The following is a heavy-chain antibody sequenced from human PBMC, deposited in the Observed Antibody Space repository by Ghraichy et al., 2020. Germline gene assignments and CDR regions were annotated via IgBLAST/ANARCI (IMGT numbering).Heavy chain of an antibody. CDR2: ISAYNGNT. D-gene: IGHD3-22*01. J-gene: IGHJ4*02. CDR3: ARDISYYYDSSGYYGDY. Sequence: ASLKVSCKASGYTFTSYGISWVRQAPGQGLEWMGWISAYNGNTNYAQKLQGRVTMTTDTSTSTAYMELRSLRSDDTAVYYCARDISYYYDSSGYYGDYWGQGTLVTVSS. V-gene: IGHV1-18*01. CDR1: GYTFTSYG.